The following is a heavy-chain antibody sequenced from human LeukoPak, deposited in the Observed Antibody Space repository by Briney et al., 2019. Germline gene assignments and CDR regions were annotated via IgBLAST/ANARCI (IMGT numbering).Heavy chain of an antibody. CDR3: VRGPDHAKVGY. V-gene: IGHV4-30-4*08. J-gene: IGHJ4*02. Sequence: SETLSLTCTVSGGSISSGDYYWSWIRQPPGKGLEWIGYIYYSGSTYYNPSLKSRVTISVDTSKNRFSLKLSSVTAADTAVYYCVRGPDHAKVGYWGQGTPVTVSS. CDR1: GGSISSGDYY. D-gene: IGHD1-14*01. CDR2: IYYSGST.